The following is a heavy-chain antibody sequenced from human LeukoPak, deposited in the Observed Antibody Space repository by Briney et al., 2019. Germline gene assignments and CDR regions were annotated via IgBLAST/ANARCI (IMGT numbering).Heavy chain of an antibody. D-gene: IGHD3-3*01. V-gene: IGHV1-69*13. Sequence: SVKVSCKASGGTFSSYAISWVRQAPGQGLEWMGGIIPIFGTANYAQKFQGRVTITADESTSTAYMELSSLRSEDTAVYYCAIRSSDFWSGYPTYYFDYWGQGTLVTVSS. CDR2: IIPIFGTA. CDR3: AIRSSDFWSGYPTYYFDY. CDR1: GGTFSSYA. J-gene: IGHJ4*02.